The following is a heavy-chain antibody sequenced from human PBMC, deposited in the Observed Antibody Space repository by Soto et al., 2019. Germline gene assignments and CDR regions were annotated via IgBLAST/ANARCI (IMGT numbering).Heavy chain of an antibody. CDR2: ISAYNGNT. CDR3: ARGGYYDSSGYYPQYDY. D-gene: IGHD3-22*01. CDR1: GYTFTSYG. J-gene: IGHJ4*02. Sequence: ASVKVSCKASGYTFTSYGSSWVRQAPGQGLEWMGWISAYNGNTNYAQKLQGRVTMTTDTSTSTAYMELRSLRSDDTAVYYCARGGYYDSSGYYPQYDYWGQGTLVTVSS. V-gene: IGHV1-18*01.